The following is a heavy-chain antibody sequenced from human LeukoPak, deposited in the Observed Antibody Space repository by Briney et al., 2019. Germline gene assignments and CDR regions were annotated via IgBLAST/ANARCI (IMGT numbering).Heavy chain of an antibody. CDR2: IKQDGSEK. D-gene: IGHD5-24*01. Sequence: GGSLRLSCAASGFTFSSYWMSWVRQAPGKGLEWVANIKQDGSEKYYVDSVKGRFTTSGDNAKNSLYPQMNSLRAEDTAVYYCASMVLATIYAFDIWGQGTMVTVSS. J-gene: IGHJ3*02. CDR1: GFTFSSYW. CDR3: ASMVLATIYAFDI. V-gene: IGHV3-7*01.